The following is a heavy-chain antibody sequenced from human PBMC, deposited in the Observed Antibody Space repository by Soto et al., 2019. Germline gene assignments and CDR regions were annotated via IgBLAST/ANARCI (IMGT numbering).Heavy chain of an antibody. D-gene: IGHD6-19*01. V-gene: IGHV1-3*01. Sequence: ASVKVSCKASGYTFTIYSMHWVRQAPGQRLEWMGWINAGNGNTKYSQKFQGRVTITRDTSASTAYMELSSLRSEDTAVYYCARGVGRYSSGWFVDYWGQGTLVTVS. CDR1: GYTFTIYS. CDR3: ARGVGRYSSGWFVDY. CDR2: INAGNGNT. J-gene: IGHJ4*02.